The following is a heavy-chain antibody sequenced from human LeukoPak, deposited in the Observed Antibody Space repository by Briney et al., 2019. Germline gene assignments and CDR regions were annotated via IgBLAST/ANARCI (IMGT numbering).Heavy chain of an antibody. CDR1: GFTFSRYS. J-gene: IGHJ4*02. CDR2: ISSSGSYI. Sequence: GGSLRLSCVVSGFTFSRYSMNWVRQAPGKGLEWVSSISSSGSYIYYADSVKGRFTLSRDNAKNSLYLQMNSLRAEDTAVYYCAKDGAGSQSYCSSTSCYVDYWGQGTLVTVSS. D-gene: IGHD2-2*01. V-gene: IGHV3-21*01. CDR3: AKDGAGSQSYCSSTSCYVDY.